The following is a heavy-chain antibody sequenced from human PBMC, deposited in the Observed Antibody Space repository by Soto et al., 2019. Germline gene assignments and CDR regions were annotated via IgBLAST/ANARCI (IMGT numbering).Heavy chain of an antibody. Sequence: ESGGGVVQPGTSLRLSCVGSGFTFRSYVIHWVRQAPGKGLEWVALTSYDGSNNFYGASVKGRFTISRHNSRNTVELQMDSLTFEETALYYCARWGTTGGLDVWGPGTLVSVSS. V-gene: IGHV3-33*05. CDR1: GFTFRSYV. J-gene: IGHJ4*02. CDR3: ARWGTTGGLDV. D-gene: IGHD3-16*01. CDR2: TSYDGSNN.